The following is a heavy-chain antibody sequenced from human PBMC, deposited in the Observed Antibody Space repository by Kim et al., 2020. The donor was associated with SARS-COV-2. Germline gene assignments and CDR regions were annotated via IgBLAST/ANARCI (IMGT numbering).Heavy chain of an antibody. D-gene: IGHD6-19*01. J-gene: IGHJ5*02. V-gene: IGHV3-48*03. CDR3: ARVRAVAGIGNWFDP. Sequence: ADSVKCRFTISRDNAKNSLCLQMNSLRAEDTAVYFCARVRAVAGIGNWFDPWGQGTLVTVSS.